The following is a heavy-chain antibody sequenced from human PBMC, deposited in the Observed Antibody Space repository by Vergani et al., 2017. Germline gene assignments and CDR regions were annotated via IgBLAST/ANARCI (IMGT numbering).Heavy chain of an antibody. CDR3: ARDLAYCHEGSCAL. V-gene: IGHV3-30*02. CDR2: VLFDGSNE. Sequence: QVQLVQSGGGVVQTGGSLRLSCVASGFTFNRYGMQWVRQAPGKGLEWVAYVLFDGSNEYYAESVKGRFIVSRDNSNDALYLQMNSLRTDDTAVYYCARDLAYCHEGSCALWGQGSVVTVSS. D-gene: IGHD2-15*01. J-gene: IGHJ4*01. CDR1: GFTFNRYG.